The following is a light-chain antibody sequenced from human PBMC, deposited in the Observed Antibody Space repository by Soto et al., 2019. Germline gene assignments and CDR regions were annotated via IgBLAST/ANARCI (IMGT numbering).Light chain of an antibody. J-gene: IGKJ4*01. Sequence: EIVLTQSPGTLSLSPGESATLSCRASQSVGRNYLAWFQHKPDQAPRLLIYDASNRATGVPDRFSGSGSVTDFTLSVTSLEPEDFAVYYCHQYAVSPLTFGGGTTVEIK. V-gene: IGKV3-20*01. CDR2: DAS. CDR1: QSVGRNY. CDR3: HQYAVSPLT.